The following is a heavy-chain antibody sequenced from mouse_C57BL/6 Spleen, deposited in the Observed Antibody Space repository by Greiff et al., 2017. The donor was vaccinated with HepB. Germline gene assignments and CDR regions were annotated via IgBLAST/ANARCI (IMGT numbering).Heavy chain of an antibody. CDR1: GFTFSSHA. Sequence: EVMLVESGGGLVKPGVSLKLSCAASGFTFSSHAMSWVRQTPEKRLEWVATISDGGSYTYYPDNVKGRFTISRDNAKNNLYLQMSHLKSEDTAMYYCANYGSSYGFAYWGQGTLVTVSA. CDR3: ANYGSSYGFAY. CDR2: ISDGGSYT. J-gene: IGHJ3*01. V-gene: IGHV5-4*03. D-gene: IGHD1-1*01.